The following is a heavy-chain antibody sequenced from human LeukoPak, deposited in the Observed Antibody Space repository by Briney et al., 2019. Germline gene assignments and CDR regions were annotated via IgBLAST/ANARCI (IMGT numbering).Heavy chain of an antibody. CDR1: GFTFSSYE. V-gene: IGHV3-48*03. CDR3: ARDRIQLWPSPDY. J-gene: IGHJ4*02. Sequence: GGSLRLSCAASGFTFSSYEMNWVRQAPGKGLEWVSYISSSGSTIYYADSVKGRFTISRDNAKNTLYLHMNSLRAEDTAVYYCARDRIQLWPSPDYWGQGTLVTVSS. CDR2: ISSSGSTI. D-gene: IGHD5-18*01.